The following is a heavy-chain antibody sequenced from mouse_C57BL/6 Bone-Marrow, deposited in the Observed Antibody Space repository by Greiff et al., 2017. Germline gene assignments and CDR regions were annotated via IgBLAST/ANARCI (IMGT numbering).Heavy chain of an antibody. CDR2: IYPGDGDT. CDR1: GYAFSSSW. CDR3: ASITTVVATNY. J-gene: IGHJ2*01. D-gene: IGHD1-1*01. V-gene: IGHV1-82*01. Sequence: VQVVESGPELVKPGASVKISCKASGYAFSSSWMNWVKQRPGKGLEWIGRIYPGDGDTNYNGKFKGKATLTADKSSSTAYMQLSSLTSEDSAVYFCASITTVVATNYWGQGTTLTVSS.